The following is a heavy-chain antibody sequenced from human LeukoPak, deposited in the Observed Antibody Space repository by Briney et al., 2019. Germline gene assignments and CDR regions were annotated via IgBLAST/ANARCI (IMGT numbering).Heavy chain of an antibody. CDR1: GYSINSGYF. CDR3: ARVVASTSIDS. D-gene: IGHD2-15*01. CDR2: IFHTGDV. Sequence: PSETLSLTCTVSGYSINSGYFWGWVRQPPGKGPEWIGSIFHTGDVYYNPSLRSRVTLSIDTSRNQVSLKVTSVTAADTALYYCARVVASTSIDSWGQGILVPVSS. V-gene: IGHV4-38-2*02. J-gene: IGHJ4*02.